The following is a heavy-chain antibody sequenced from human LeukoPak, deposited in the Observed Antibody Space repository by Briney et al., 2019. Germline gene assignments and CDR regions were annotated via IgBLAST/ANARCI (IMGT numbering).Heavy chain of an antibody. CDR3: ARPTPYDSSGCYYEYFQH. CDR1: GGTFSSYT. Sequence: ASVKVSCKASGGTFSSYTISWVRQAPGQGLEWMGRIIPILGIANYAQKFQGRVTITADKSTSTAYMELSSLRSEDTAVYYCARPTPYDSSGCYYEYFQHWGQGTLVTVSS. V-gene: IGHV1-69*02. CDR2: IIPILGIA. J-gene: IGHJ1*01. D-gene: IGHD3-22*01.